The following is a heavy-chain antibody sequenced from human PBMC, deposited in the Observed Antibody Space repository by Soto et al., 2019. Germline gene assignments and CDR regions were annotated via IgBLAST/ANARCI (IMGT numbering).Heavy chain of an antibody. J-gene: IGHJ5*02. Sequence: QVQLVQSGAEVKKPGASVKVSCKASGYTFTSYGISWVRQAPGQGLEWMGWISAYNGNTNYAQKLQGRVTMTTDTSTSTAYVELRSLRSDDTAVYYCARDFSGYDFWSGYDSVWFDPWGQGTLVTVSS. D-gene: IGHD3-3*01. CDR3: ARDFSGYDFWSGYDSVWFDP. CDR1: GYTFTSYG. V-gene: IGHV1-18*01. CDR2: ISAYNGNT.